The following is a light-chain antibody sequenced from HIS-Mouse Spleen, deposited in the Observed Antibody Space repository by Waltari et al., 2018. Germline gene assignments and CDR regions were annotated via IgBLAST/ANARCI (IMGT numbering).Light chain of an antibody. J-gene: IGLJ2*01. CDR2: EDR. CDR3: YSTDRSGNHRV. V-gene: IGLV3-10*01. Sequence: SYELTQPPSVSVSPGQTARITCSGDALPKKYAYWYQQKSGQAPVLVIYEDRKRPSGIPRRSSGSSSGTMATLTISGAQVEDEADYYCYSTDRSGNHRVFGGGTKLTVL. CDR1: ALPKKY.